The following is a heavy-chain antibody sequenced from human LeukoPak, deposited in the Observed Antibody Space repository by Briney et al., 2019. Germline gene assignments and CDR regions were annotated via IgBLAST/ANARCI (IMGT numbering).Heavy chain of an antibody. Sequence: GGSLRLSCAASGFTFSAHWMSWVRQAPGKGLEWVANIKEDGSEKFYVDSVKGRFTISRDNAKNSLSLQMNSLRAEDTAVYYCARVGIAAAGTDYWGQGTLVTVSS. CDR3: ARVGIAAAGTDY. J-gene: IGHJ4*02. D-gene: IGHD6-13*01. CDR1: GFTFSAHW. CDR2: IKEDGSEK. V-gene: IGHV3-7*01.